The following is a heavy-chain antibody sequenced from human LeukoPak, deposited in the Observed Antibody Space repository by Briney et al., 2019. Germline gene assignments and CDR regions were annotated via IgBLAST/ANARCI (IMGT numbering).Heavy chain of an antibody. CDR1: GYTFTTYG. CDR2: ISAYNGGYT. D-gene: IGHD3-10*01. Sequence: ASVKVSCKASGYTFTTYGINWVRQAPGQGLEWMGWISAYNGGYTNYAQRVQGRVTMTTDTSTSTAYMELRSLGSDDTAVYYCARVRITMVRGVIITMENYFDYWGQGTLITVSS. J-gene: IGHJ4*02. V-gene: IGHV1-18*01. CDR3: ARVRITMVRGVIITMENYFDY.